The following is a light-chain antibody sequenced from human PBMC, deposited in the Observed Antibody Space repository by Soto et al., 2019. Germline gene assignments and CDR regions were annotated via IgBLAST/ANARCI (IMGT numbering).Light chain of an antibody. CDR3: QKYETYSGT. Sequence: DIQMTQSPSTLSASVGDRVTITCRASQIINTWLAWYQQKPGKAPKLLIYRASNLVSGVPSRFSGSGSGTEFTLTISSLQPDDFSIYYFQKYETYSGTFGPGTKWIS. CDR1: QIINTW. J-gene: IGKJ3*01. V-gene: IGKV1-5*03. CDR2: RAS.